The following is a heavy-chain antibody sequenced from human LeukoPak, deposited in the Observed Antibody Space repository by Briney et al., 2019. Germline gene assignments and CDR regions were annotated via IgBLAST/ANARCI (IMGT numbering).Heavy chain of an antibody. J-gene: IGHJ4*02. CDR2: IYTGGST. CDR1: GFTVSSNY. Sequence: PGGSLRLSCAASGFTVSSNYMSWVRQAPGKGLEWVSVIYTGGSTHYADSVKGRFTISRDNSKNTLYLQMNSLRAEDTAVYYCARQSLHYDFWSGYYDYWGQAALVTVPS. V-gene: IGHV3-53*01. D-gene: IGHD3-3*01. CDR3: ARQSLHYDFWSGYYDY.